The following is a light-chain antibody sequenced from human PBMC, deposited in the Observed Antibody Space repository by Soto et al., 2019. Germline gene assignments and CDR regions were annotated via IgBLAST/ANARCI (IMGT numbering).Light chain of an antibody. CDR3: QQYGSSPPNT. CDR2: GAS. V-gene: IGKV3-20*01. J-gene: IGKJ2*01. CDR1: QSVSSSY. Sequence: EIVLTQSPGTLSLSPGERATLSCRASQSVSSSYLAWYQQKPGQAPRVLIYGASSRATGIPDRFSGSGSGTDFTLTISRLEPEDFSVYYCQQYGSSPPNTFGQWTKLEIK.